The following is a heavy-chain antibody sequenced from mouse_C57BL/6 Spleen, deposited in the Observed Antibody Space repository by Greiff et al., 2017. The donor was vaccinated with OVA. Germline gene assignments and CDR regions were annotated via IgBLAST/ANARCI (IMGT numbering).Heavy chain of an antibody. CDR2: IRSKSNNYAT. Sequence: EVQLVESGGGLVQPKGSLKLSCAASGFSFNTYAMNWVRQAPGKGLEWVARIRSKSNNYATYYADSVKDRFTISRDDSESMLYLQMNNLKTEDTAMYYCVRQHLLVGYFDVWGTGTTVTVSS. V-gene: IGHV10-1*01. J-gene: IGHJ1*03. CDR3: VRQHLLVGYFDV. CDR1: GFSFNTYA. D-gene: IGHD1-1*02.